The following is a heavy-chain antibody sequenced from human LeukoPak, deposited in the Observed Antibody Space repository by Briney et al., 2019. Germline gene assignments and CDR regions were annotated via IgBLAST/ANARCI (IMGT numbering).Heavy chain of an antibody. CDR2: INPNSGGT. CDR1: GYTFAGYY. J-gene: IGHJ4*02. V-gene: IGHV1-2*02. Sequence: ASVKVSCKASGYTFAGYYMHWVRQAPGQGLEWMGWINPNSGGTNYAQKFQGRVTMTTDTSTSTAYMELRSLRSDDTAVYYCARSGPRYCSGGSCPEGDYWGQGTLVTVSS. D-gene: IGHD2-15*01. CDR3: ARSGPRYCSGGSCPEGDY.